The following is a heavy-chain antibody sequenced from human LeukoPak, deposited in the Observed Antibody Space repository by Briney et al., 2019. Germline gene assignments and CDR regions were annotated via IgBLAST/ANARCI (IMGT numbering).Heavy chain of an antibody. J-gene: IGHJ4*02. CDR1: GFTFSSFW. CDR3: ARITTNGYFEC. Sequence: PGGSLRLSCAASGFTFSSFWMGGVPQAPGKGLEGVASIKYDESEKHYVDSVKVRLTVSRDNAKSSLYLQMNDLRAEDTAVYFCARITTNGYFECWGQGTLVTVSS. D-gene: IGHD1-1*01. CDR2: IKYDESEK. V-gene: IGHV3-7*01.